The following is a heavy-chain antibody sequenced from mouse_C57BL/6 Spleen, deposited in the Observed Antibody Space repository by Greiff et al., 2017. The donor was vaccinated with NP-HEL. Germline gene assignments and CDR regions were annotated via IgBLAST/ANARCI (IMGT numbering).Heavy chain of an antibody. V-gene: IGHV1-19*01. CDR1: GYTFTDYY. Sequence: EVQLQQSGPVLVKPGASVKMSCKASGYTFTDYYMNWVKQSHGKSLEWIGVIYPYNGGTSYNQKFKGKATLTVDKSSSTAYMELNSLTSEDSAVYYCARFYYDYEAFAYWGQGTLVTVSA. D-gene: IGHD2-4*01. J-gene: IGHJ3*01. CDR2: IYPYNGGT. CDR3: ARFYYDYEAFAY.